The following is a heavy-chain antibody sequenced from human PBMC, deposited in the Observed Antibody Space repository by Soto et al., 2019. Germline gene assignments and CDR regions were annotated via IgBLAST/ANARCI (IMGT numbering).Heavy chain of an antibody. D-gene: IGHD6-19*01. CDR2: MNPNSGET. Sequence: QEQLVQSGAEVKKPGASVKVSCKTSGYTFTDYDINWVRQATGQGLEWIGWMNPNSGETGYAQKFQGRVTMTGSASLTTAYLELSSLRSEDTAVYYCARVAVAVRPRWYNWFDPWGQGTLVTVSS. CDR1: GYTFTDYD. J-gene: IGHJ5*02. V-gene: IGHV1-8*01. CDR3: ARVAVAVRPRWYNWFDP.